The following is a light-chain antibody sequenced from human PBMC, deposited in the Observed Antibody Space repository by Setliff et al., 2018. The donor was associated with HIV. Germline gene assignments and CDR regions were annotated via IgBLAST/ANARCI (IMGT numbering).Light chain of an antibody. J-gene: IGLJ1*01. Sequence: QSVLTQPASVSGSPGQAITISCTGTSSDVGGYYLVSWYQQHPGKAPKLMIYDVSYRPSGVSDRFSGSKSGNTASLTISGLQAEDEADYYCSSYTSSTPLYVFGTGTKVTVL. CDR2: DVS. CDR3: SSYTSSTPLYV. CDR1: SSDVGGYYL. V-gene: IGLV2-14*03.